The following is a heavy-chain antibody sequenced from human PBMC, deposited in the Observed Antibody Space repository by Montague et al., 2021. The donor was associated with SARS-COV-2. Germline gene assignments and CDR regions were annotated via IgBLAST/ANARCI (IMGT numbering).Heavy chain of an antibody. CDR1: GGSISSSSYY. Sequence: SETLSLTCTVSGGSISSSSYYWGWTRQPPGKGLEWIGSIYYSGSTYYNPSLESRVTISVDTSKNQFSLKLSSVTAADTAGYYCARVGRQQLVRLSGMDVWGQGTTVTVSS. V-gene: IGHV4-39*07. J-gene: IGHJ6*02. D-gene: IGHD6-13*01. CDR3: ARVGRQQLVRLSGMDV. CDR2: IYYSGST.